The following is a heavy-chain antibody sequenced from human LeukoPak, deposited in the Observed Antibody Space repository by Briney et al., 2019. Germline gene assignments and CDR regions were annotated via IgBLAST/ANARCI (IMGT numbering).Heavy chain of an antibody. CDR1: GFTFSNAW. D-gene: IGHD4-23*01. Sequence: GGSLRLSCAASGFTFSNAWMSWVRQAPGKGLEWVDRIRSKTDGGTTDYAAPVKGRFTISRDDSKNTLYLQMNSLKTEDTAVYYCTTAPHYGGNSSDYWGQGTLVTVSS. J-gene: IGHJ4*02. V-gene: IGHV3-15*01. CDR2: IRSKTDGGTT. CDR3: TTAPHYGGNSSDY.